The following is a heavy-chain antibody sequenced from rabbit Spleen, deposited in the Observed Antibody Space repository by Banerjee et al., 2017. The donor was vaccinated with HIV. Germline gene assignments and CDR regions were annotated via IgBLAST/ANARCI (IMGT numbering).Heavy chain of an antibody. J-gene: IGHJ4*01. CDR2: IYVGRGST. V-gene: IGHV1S40*01. CDR3: ARSGHVGGSGSAIPYL. D-gene: IGHD1-1*01. Sequence: QSLEESGGGLVQPEGSLTLTCTASGFTISSYYYMCWVRQAPGKGLEWIGCIYVGRGSTHYANWAKGRVTMYKTSSTTVTLQLTSLTAADTATYFCARSGHVGGSGSAIPYLWGPGTLVTVS. CDR1: GFTISSYYY.